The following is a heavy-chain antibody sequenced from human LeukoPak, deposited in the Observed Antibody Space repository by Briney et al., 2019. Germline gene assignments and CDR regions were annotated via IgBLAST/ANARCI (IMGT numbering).Heavy chain of an antibody. CDR3: ARAANKHSSSWYGTYYFDY. V-gene: IGHV3-30-3*01. CDR1: GFTFSSYA. Sequence: GGSLRLSCAASGFTFSSYAMHWVRQAPGKGLEWVAVISYDGSNKYYADSVKGRFTISRDNSKNTLYLQMNSLRAEDTAVYYCARAANKHSSSWYGTYYFDYWGQGTLVTVSS. D-gene: IGHD6-13*01. CDR2: ISYDGSNK. J-gene: IGHJ4*02.